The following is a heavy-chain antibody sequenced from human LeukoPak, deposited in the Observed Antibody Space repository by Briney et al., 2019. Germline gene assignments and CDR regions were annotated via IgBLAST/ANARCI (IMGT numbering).Heavy chain of an antibody. CDR3: ARDGTVTKYYCYYYMDV. D-gene: IGHD4-17*01. CDR2: IYYSGST. V-gene: IGHV4-59*12. Sequence: SETLSLTCTVSGGSISSYYWSWIRQPPGKGLEWIGYIYYSGSTNYNPSLKSRVTISVDTSKNQFSLKLSSVTAADTAVYYCARDGTVTKYYCYYYMDVWGKGTTVTVSS. J-gene: IGHJ6*03. CDR1: GGSISSYY.